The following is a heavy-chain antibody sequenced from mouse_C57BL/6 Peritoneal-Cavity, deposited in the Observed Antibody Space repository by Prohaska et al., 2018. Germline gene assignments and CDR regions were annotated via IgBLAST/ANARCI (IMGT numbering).Heavy chain of an antibody. CDR1: GFTFSSYA. Sequence: EVQLVESGGGLVKPGGSLKLSCAASGFTFSSYAMSWVRQTPEKRLELVATISDGGSYTYYPDNVKGRFTISRDNAKNNLYLQMSHLKSEDTAMYYCARETTVVAWYFDVWGTGTTVTVSS. J-gene: IGHJ1*03. V-gene: IGHV5-4*01. CDR2: ISDGGSYT. CDR3: ARETTVVAWYFDV. D-gene: IGHD1-1*01.